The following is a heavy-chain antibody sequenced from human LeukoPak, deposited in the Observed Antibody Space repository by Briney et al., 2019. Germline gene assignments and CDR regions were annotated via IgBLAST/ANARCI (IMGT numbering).Heavy chain of an antibody. D-gene: IGHD1-26*01. CDR2: IIPIFGTA. V-gene: IGHV1-69*01. CDR3: ARGGLNPVGATHFDY. CDR1: GCTFSSYA. Sequence: SVKVSCTASGCTFSSYAISWVRQAPGQGLEWMGGIIPIFGTANYAQKFQGRVTITADESTSTAYMELSSLRSEDTAVYYCARGGLNPVGATHFDYWGQGTLVTVSS. J-gene: IGHJ4*02.